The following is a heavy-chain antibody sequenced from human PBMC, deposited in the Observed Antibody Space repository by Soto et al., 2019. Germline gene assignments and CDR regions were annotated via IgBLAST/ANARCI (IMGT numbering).Heavy chain of an antibody. CDR1: GGSISSGGYS. Sequence: QLQLQESGSGLVKPSQTLSLTCAVSGGSISSGGYSWSWFRQPPGKGLEWVGYIYHSGSTYYNPSLKSRVTISVDSSKNQFSLNLTSVTAADTAVYYGAGVPDYWGQGTLVTVSS. CDR2: IYHSGST. J-gene: IGHJ4*02. CDR3: AGVPDY. V-gene: IGHV4-30-2*01.